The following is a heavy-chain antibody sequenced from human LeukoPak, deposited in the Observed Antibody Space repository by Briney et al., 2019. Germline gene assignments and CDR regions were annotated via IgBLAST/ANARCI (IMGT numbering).Heavy chain of an antibody. CDR3: AKDLYSYGPDYYYGMDV. J-gene: IGHJ6*02. CDR2: ISGSGGST. D-gene: IGHD5-18*01. V-gene: IGHV3-23*01. Sequence: GGSLRLSCAASGFTFSSYAMSWARQAPGKGLEWVSAISGSGGSTYYADSVKGRFTISRDNSKNTLYLQMNSLRAEDTAVYYCAKDLYSYGPDYYYGMDVWGQGTTVTVSS. CDR1: GFTFSSYA.